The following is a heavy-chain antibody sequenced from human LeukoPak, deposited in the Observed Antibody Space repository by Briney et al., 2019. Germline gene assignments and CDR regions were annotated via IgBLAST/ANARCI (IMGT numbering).Heavy chain of an antibody. Sequence: PSETLSLTCTVSGGSINSYYWSWIRQPAGKGLEWIGRIHSSGSTNYNPSLKSRVPISVDTSKNQFSLKLTSVTAADTAVYYCARGGKATVVTMWGQGILVTVSS. CDR3: ARGGKATVVTM. J-gene: IGHJ4*02. CDR2: IHSSGST. CDR1: GGSINSYY. V-gene: IGHV4-4*07. D-gene: IGHD4-23*01.